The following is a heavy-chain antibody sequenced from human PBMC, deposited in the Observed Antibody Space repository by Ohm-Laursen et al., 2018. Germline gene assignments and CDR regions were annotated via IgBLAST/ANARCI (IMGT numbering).Heavy chain of an antibody. V-gene: IGHV3-74*01. D-gene: IGHD3-22*01. CDR2: IKGDGGKI. J-gene: IGHJ3*01. CDR3: PSGSGYSST. CDR1: GFTFSNYW. Sequence: SLRLSCSASGFTFSNYWMHWVRQGPGKGLVWLSGIKGDGGKINYADSVKGRFTISRDNAKNTLYLQMNSVRVEDTAVYYCPSGSGYSSTWGQGTMVTVSS.